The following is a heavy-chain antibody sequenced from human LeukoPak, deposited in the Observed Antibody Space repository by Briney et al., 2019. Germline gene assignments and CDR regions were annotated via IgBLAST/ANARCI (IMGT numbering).Heavy chain of an antibody. J-gene: IGHJ4*02. CDR1: GGSISSYY. CDR3: ARGIRSSSVGLDY. D-gene: IGHD6-6*01. Sequence: KPSETLSLTCTVSGGSISSYYWSWIRQPPGKGLEWIGYIYYSGSTNYNPSLKSRVTISVDTSRNQFSLKLSSVTAADTAVYYCARGIRSSSVGLDYWGQGTLVTVSS. V-gene: IGHV4-59*12. CDR2: IYYSGST.